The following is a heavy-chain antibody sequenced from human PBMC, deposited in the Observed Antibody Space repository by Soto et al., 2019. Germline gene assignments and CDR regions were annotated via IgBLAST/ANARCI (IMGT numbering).Heavy chain of an antibody. CDR1: GDTFTGYY. J-gene: IGHJ4*02. Sequence: ASVKVSCKASGDTFTGYYMHWVRQAPGQGLEWMGWINPNSGGTNYAQKFQGWVTMTRDTSISTAYMELSRLRSDDTAVYYCARDYEYSSGWYVYWGQGTLVTVSS. D-gene: IGHD6-19*01. CDR2: INPNSGGT. CDR3: ARDYEYSSGWYVY. V-gene: IGHV1-2*04.